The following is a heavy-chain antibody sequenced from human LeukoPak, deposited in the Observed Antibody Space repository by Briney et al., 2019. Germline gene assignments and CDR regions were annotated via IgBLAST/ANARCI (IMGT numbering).Heavy chain of an antibody. Sequence: GGSLRLSCAASGFTISAYWMSWVRQAPGKGLEWVANIKEDGSEKYYVDSVKGRFTISRDNAKNSLYLQMNSLRAEDTAVYYCARARVNVLLWGQGTLVTVSS. CDR3: ARARVNVLL. CDR1: GFTISAYW. V-gene: IGHV3-7*01. J-gene: IGHJ4*02. CDR2: IKEDGSEK. D-gene: IGHD2-8*01.